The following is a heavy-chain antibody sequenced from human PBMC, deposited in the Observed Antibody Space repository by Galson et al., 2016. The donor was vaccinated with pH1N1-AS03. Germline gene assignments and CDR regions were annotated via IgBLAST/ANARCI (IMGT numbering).Heavy chain of an antibody. CDR2: IDPSIGST. Sequence: SVKVSCKASGYTFSRCYMHWMRQAPGQGPEWMGVIDPSIGSTTYAQKFQGRVTMTRDTATTTAYMELSSLRSDDTAVYYCATYGSGSRGGFDYWGQGALITVSS. J-gene: IGHJ4*02. V-gene: IGHV1-46*01. D-gene: IGHD3-10*01. CDR1: GYTFSRCY. CDR3: ATYGSGSRGGFDY.